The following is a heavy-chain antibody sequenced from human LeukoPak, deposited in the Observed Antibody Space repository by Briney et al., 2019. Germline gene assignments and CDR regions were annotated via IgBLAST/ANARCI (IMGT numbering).Heavy chain of an antibody. Sequence: GGSLRLSCAASGFIFSNYAMNWVRQAPGKGLEWVSVIYSGGSTYYADSVKGRFTISRDNSKNTLYLQMNSLRAEDTAVYYCASAVAVYYYYGMDVWGQGTTVTVSS. CDR1: GFIFSNYA. D-gene: IGHD6-19*01. CDR3: ASAVAVYYYYGMDV. J-gene: IGHJ6*02. CDR2: IYSGGST. V-gene: IGHV3-53*01.